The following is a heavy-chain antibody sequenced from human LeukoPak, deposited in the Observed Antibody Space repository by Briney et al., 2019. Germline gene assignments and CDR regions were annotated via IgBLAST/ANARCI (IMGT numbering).Heavy chain of an antibody. J-gene: IGHJ4*02. V-gene: IGHV4-38-2*01. CDR3: GGSPGYRSGKTFDY. CDR1: GYSISSGYY. Sequence: PSETLSLTCAVSGYSISSGYYWGWIRQPPGKGLEWIGSVYHSASTSYNPSLKSRVTISVDTSKNQFSLNLNSVTAADTAGYYWGGSPGYRSGKTFDYGGRGPRVTVSS. D-gene: IGHD6-19*01. CDR2: VYHSAST.